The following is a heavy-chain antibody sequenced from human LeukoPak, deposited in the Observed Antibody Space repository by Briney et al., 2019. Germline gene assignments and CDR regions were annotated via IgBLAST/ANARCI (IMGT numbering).Heavy chain of an antibody. V-gene: IGHV4-34*01. Sequence: PSETLSLTCVVYDGSFSGNYWSWIRQPPGKGLEWIGEINNSGSTNYNPSLKSRVTISVDTSKNQFSLKVSSVTAADTAVYYCARGYNRGSYYNYWGQGTLVTVSS. D-gene: IGHD1-26*01. CDR2: INNSGST. CDR3: ARGYNRGSYYNY. CDR1: DGSFSGNY. J-gene: IGHJ4*02.